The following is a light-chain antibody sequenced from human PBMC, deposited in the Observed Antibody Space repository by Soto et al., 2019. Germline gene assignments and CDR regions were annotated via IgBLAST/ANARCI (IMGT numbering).Light chain of an antibody. CDR2: VNN. V-gene: IGLV1-40*01. J-gene: IGLJ2*01. CDR3: QSYDSSLSGDVV. Sequence: QLVLTQPPSVSGAPGQRVTISCTGSSSNIGAGYDVHWYQQLPGTAPRLLIYVNNNRPSGVPDRFSGSKSGTSASLAITGLQADDEADYYCQSYDSSLSGDVVFGGGTQLTVL. CDR1: SSNIGAGYD.